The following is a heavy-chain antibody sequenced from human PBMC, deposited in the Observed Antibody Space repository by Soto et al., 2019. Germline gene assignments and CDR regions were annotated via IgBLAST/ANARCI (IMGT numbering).Heavy chain of an antibody. CDR1: GFTFSSYG. V-gene: IGHV3-30*18. CDR3: AKDRDSSSWHLYYYYYYGMDV. D-gene: IGHD6-13*01. CDR2: ISYDGSNK. Sequence: GGSLRLSCAASGFTFSSYGMHWVRQAPGKGLEWVAVISYDGSNKYYADSVKGRFTISRDNSKNTLYLQMNSLRAEDTAVYYCAKDRDSSSWHLYYYYYYGMDVWGQGTTVTVSS. J-gene: IGHJ6*02.